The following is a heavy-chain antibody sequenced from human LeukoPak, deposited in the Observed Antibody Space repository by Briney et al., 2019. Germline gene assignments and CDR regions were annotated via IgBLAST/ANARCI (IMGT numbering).Heavy chain of an antibody. V-gene: IGHV1-2*02. CDR1: GYTFTGYY. CDR2: INPNSGGT. Sequence: GASVKVSCKASGYTFTGYYMHWVRQAPGQGLEWMGWINPNSGGTNYAQKLQGRVTMTTDTSTSTAYMELRSLRSDDTAVYYCARGGGTAAGTLDYWGQGTLVTVSS. CDR3: ARGGGTAAGTLDY. D-gene: IGHD6-13*01. J-gene: IGHJ4*02.